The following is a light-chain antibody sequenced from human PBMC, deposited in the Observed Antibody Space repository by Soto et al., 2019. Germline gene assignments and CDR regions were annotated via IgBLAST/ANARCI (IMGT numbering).Light chain of an antibody. CDR1: SSNIGSNF. Sequence: QSVLTQPPSASGTPGQRLTISCSGSSSNIGSNFVYWYQQLPGTAPKLLIYWNDRRPSGVPDRFSGSKSGTSASLAISGLRSEDEADYYCAAWDDSLSGLVFGGGTKVTVL. J-gene: IGLJ2*01. CDR2: WND. CDR3: AAWDDSLSGLV. V-gene: IGLV1-47*01.